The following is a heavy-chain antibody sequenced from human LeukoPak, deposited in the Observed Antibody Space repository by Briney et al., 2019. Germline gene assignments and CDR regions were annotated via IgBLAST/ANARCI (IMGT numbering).Heavy chain of an antibody. J-gene: IGHJ4*02. Sequence: GGSLRLSCAASGFTVSSNYMSWVRQAPGKGLEWVSVIYSGGSTYYADSVKGRFTTSRDNSKNTLYLQMNSLRAEDTAVYYCARGRGYSGHDHFDYWGQGTLVTVSS. CDR3: ARGRGYSGHDHFDY. CDR1: GFTVSSNY. CDR2: IYSGGST. D-gene: IGHD5-12*01. V-gene: IGHV3-53*01.